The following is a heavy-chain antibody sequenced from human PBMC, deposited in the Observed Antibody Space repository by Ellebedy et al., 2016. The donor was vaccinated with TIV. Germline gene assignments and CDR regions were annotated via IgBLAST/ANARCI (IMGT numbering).Heavy chain of an antibody. V-gene: IGHV3-11*03. CDR1: GFTFSDYS. CDR2: ISSSGSST. J-gene: IGHJ4*02. Sequence: GESLKISCAASGFTFSDYSMNWIRQAPGKGLEWVSYISSSGSSTNCADSVKGRFTISRDNAKNSMYLQMDSLRAEDTAVYYGARKVAGKASFDCWGQGTLVTVSS. D-gene: IGHD6-19*01. CDR3: ARKVAGKASFDC.